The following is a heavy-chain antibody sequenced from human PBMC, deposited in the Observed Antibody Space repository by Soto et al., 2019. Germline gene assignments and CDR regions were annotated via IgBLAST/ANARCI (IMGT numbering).Heavy chain of an antibody. D-gene: IGHD3-22*01. CDR1: GFTFSSYS. Sequence: GGSLRLSCAAPGFTFSSYSMNWFRQARVNGLEWVSSISSSSSYIYYADSVEGRSTISRDNSKNTLYLQMNSLRAEDTAVYYCARDWDYYDSSGYDNVILPYYWGQGTLVTVSS. CDR2: ISSSSSYI. CDR3: ARDWDYYDSSGYDNVILPYY. V-gene: IGHV3-21*01. J-gene: IGHJ4*02.